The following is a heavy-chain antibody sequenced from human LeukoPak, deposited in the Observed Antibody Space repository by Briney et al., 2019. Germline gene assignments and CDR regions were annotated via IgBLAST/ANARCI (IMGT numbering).Heavy chain of an antibody. V-gene: IGHV4-59*01. CDR2: IYYNGKA. Sequence: PSETLSLTCTVSGGSISGYYWTWIRQPPGKGLEWIGQIYYNGKADYNPSLESRITISVDTSKNKISLKLNSVTAADTAIYYCAKFGAEYNMYVWGQGITVAVSS. CDR3: AKFGAEYNMYV. CDR1: GGSISGYY. J-gene: IGHJ6*02. D-gene: IGHD3-16*01.